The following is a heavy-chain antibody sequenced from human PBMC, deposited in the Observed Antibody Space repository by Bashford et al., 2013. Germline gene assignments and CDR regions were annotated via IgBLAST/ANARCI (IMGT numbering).Heavy chain of an antibody. D-gene: IGHD4/OR15-4a*01. CDR3: ARLQLTSSHRDYNYYYGMDV. J-gene: IGHJ6*02. CDR2: IYPADSDV. V-gene: IGHV5-51*01. CDR1: GYSFATSW. Sequence: GESLKISCQASGYSFATSWIAWVRQRPGRGLEWMGTIYPADSDVRYNPSFQGHVTLSADKSVNSAYLQWSSLKAADTAIYYCARLQLTSSHRDYNYYYGMDVWGPGTTVTVSS.